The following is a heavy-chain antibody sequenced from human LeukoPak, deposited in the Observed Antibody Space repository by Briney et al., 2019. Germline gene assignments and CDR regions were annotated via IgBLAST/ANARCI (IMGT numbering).Heavy chain of an antibody. Sequence: SVKVSCKASGSTFSSYAISWVRQAPGQGLEWMGGIIPIFGTANYAQKFQGRATITTDESTSTAYMELSSLRSEDTAVYYCARGEPMVRGHYMDVWGKGTTVTVSS. J-gene: IGHJ6*03. CDR2: IIPIFGTA. V-gene: IGHV1-69*05. CDR1: GSTFSSYA. CDR3: ARGEPMVRGHYMDV. D-gene: IGHD3-10*01.